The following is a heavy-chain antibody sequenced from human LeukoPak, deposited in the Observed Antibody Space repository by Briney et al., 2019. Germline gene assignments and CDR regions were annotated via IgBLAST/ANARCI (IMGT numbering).Heavy chain of an antibody. V-gene: IGHV3-30*18. D-gene: IGHD5-18*01. CDR1: GFTFSSYS. CDR3: AKDSSGYSYGSTDY. J-gene: IGHJ4*02. CDR2: ISYDGSNK. Sequence: GGSLRLSCAASGFTFSSYSMNWVRQAPGKGLEWVAVISYDGSNKYYADSVKGRFTISRDNSKNTLYLQMNSLRAEDTAVYYCAKDSSGYSYGSTDYWGQGTLVTVSS.